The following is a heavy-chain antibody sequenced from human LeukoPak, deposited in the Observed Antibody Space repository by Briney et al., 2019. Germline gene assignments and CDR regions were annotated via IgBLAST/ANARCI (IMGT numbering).Heavy chain of an antibody. D-gene: IGHD2-21*02. CDR1: GYSISSGYY. Sequence: SETLSLTCTVSGYSISSGYYWSWIRQPPGKGLEWIGEINHSGSTNYNPSLKSRVTISVDTSKNQFSLKLSSVTAADTAVYFCARARLPTALSAGYMDVWGKGTTVTVSS. J-gene: IGHJ6*03. V-gene: IGHV4-38-2*02. CDR2: INHSGST. CDR3: ARARLPTALSAGYMDV.